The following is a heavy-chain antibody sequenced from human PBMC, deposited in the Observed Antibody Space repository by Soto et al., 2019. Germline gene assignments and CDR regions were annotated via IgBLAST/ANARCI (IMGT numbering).Heavy chain of an antibody. CDR2: ISSSSSTI. J-gene: IGHJ5*02. Sequence: EVQLAESGGGLVQPGGSLRLSCAASGFTLSTSSMNWVRQAPGKGLEWVSYISSSSSTIYYADSVKGRFTIARDNARNSLYLQMNSLRDEDTAVYYCAGDRCSGGSCYLNWFDPWGQGTLVTVSS. V-gene: IGHV3-48*02. CDR3: AGDRCSGGSCYLNWFDP. CDR1: GFTLSTSS. D-gene: IGHD2-15*01.